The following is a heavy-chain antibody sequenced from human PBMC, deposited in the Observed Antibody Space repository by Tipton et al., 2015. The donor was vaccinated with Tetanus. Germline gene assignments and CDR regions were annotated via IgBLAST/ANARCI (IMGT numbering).Heavy chain of an antibody. CDR2: IRDNGNS. V-gene: IGHV4-31*03. CDR1: GGSINSGGHF. J-gene: IGHJ4*02. D-gene: IGHD2/OR15-2a*01. CDR3: PRGTFHAFDF. Sequence: GLVKPSETLSLTCTVSGGSINSGGHFWTWIRQRTGKGLEWIGHIRDNGNSYANPSLNGRVTMSVDTRKNQFSLNLTSMSVADTASYYCPRGTFHAFDFWGQGVQVTVSS.